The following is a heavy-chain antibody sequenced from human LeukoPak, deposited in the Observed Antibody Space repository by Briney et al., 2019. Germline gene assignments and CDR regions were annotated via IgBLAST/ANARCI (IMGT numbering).Heavy chain of an antibody. D-gene: IGHD3-10*01. CDR2: IRQDGSEK. V-gene: IGHV3-7*03. Sequence: GSLRLSCAASRFTFSDYWMSWVRQAPGKGLEWVASIRQDGSEKYYVDSVKGRFTISRDNSKNTLYLQMNSLRAEDTAVYYCARGMVRGEKAFDIWGQGTMVTVSS. CDR1: RFTFSDYW. CDR3: ARGMVRGEKAFDI. J-gene: IGHJ3*02.